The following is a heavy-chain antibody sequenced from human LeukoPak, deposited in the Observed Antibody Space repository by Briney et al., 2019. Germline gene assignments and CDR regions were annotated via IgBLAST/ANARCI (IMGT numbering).Heavy chain of an antibody. CDR1: GFTFSSYG. V-gene: IGHV3-23*01. Sequence: GGSLRLSCAASGFTFSSYGMSWVRQAPGKGLEWVSAISGSGGSTYYADSVKGRFTISRDNSKNTLYLQMNSLRAEDTAVYYXXXXSXGGYYYDSSGYTYWGQGTLVTVSS. D-gene: IGHD3-22*01. J-gene: IGHJ4*02. CDR2: ISGSGGST. CDR3: XXXSXGGYYYDSSGYTY.